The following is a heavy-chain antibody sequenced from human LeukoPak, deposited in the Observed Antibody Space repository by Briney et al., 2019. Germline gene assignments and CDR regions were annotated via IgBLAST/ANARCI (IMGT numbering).Heavy chain of an antibody. V-gene: IGHV4-34*01. D-gene: IGHD6-13*01. CDR1: GGSFSGYY. J-gene: IGHJ5*02. CDR3: ARVSSSWFFH. Sequence: SETLSLTCAVYGGSFSGYYWSWIRQPPGKGLEWIGEINHSGSTNYNPSLKSRVTISVDTSKNQFSLKLSSVTAADTAVYYCARVSSSWFFHWGQGTLVTVSS. CDR2: INHSGST.